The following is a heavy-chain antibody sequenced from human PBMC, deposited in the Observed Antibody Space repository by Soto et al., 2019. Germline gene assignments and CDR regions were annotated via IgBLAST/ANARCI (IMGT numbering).Heavy chain of an antibody. CDR1: GYNFFDYG. CDR2: VSPKSGNT. CDR3: ARGRTVSSIGPLLV. J-gene: IGHJ1*01. V-gene: IGHV1-18*01. D-gene: IGHD1-1*01. Sequence: QIQLVQSGAEVKKPGASVKVSCKASGYNFFDYGVSWVRQAPGQGREWMGWVSPKSGNTDYARKVQGRVTMTTDISPSTAYMELRGLISDDTGVYYCARGRTVSSIGPLLVWGQGTLVSVSS.